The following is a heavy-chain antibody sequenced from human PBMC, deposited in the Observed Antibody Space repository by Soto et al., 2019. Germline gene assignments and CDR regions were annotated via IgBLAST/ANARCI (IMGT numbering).Heavy chain of an antibody. J-gene: IGHJ5*02. CDR2: ISAYNGNT. CDR3: SRGVGSGSYYNQYNWFDP. D-gene: IGHD3-10*01. Sequence: QVQLVQSGAEVKKPGASVKVSCKASGYTFTNYGISWVRQAPGQGLEWMGWISAYNGNTKYAQKLQGRVTMTTDTFTXTXFMELRSLRSDATAVYYCSRGVGSGSYYNQYNWFDPWGQGTLVTVSS. CDR1: GYTFTNYG. V-gene: IGHV1-18*01.